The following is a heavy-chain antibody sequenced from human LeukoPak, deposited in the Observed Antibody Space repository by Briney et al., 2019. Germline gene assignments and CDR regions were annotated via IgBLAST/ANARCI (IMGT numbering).Heavy chain of an antibody. Sequence: ASVKVSCKVSGYTLTELSMHWVRQAPGKGLEWMGGFDPEDGETIYAQKFQGRVTMTEDTSTDTAYMELSSQRSEDTAVYYCATTRGVLRFLEWLPDAFDIWGQGTMVTVSS. V-gene: IGHV1-24*01. CDR1: GYTLTELS. J-gene: IGHJ3*02. D-gene: IGHD3-3*01. CDR3: ATTRGVLRFLEWLPDAFDI. CDR2: FDPEDGET.